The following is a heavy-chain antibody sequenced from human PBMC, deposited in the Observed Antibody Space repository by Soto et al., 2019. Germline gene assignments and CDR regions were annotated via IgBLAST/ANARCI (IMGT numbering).Heavy chain of an antibody. J-gene: IGHJ3*02. Sequence: SVKVSCPASGGTFSSYAISWVRQAPGQGLERMGGIIPIFGTANYAQKLQGSVTITADESTSTAYMELSSLRSEDTAVYYCAREVYYYDSSGYPGAFDIRGQGTMVTVSS. D-gene: IGHD3-22*01. CDR1: GGTFSSYA. V-gene: IGHV1-69*13. CDR2: IIPIFGTA. CDR3: AREVYYYDSSGYPGAFDI.